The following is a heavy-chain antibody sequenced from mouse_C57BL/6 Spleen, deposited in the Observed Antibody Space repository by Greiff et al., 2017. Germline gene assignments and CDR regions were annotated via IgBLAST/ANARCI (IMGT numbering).Heavy chain of an antibody. CDR2: IYPGDGDT. J-gene: IGHJ4*01. V-gene: IGHV1-80*01. D-gene: IGHD1-1*01. Sequence: VQLQQSGAELVKPGASVKISCKASGYAFSSYWMNWVKQRPGKGLEWIGQIYPGDGDTNYNGKFKGKATLTADKSSSTAYMQLSSLTSEVSAVYFCATHYYGSSPYAMDYWGQGTSVTVSS. CDR1: GYAFSSYW. CDR3: ATHYYGSSPYAMDY.